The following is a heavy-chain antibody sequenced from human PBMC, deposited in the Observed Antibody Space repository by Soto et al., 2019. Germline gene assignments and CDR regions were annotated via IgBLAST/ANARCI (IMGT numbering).Heavy chain of an antibody. CDR2: ISAYNGNT. V-gene: IGHV1-18*01. D-gene: IGHD1-1*01. J-gene: IGHJ6*02. CDR3: AREQTGIHYYYYGMDV. Sequence: QVQLVQSGAEVKKPGASVKVSCKASGYTFTSYGISWVRQAPGQGLEWMGWISAYNGNTNYAQKLQGRVTMTTDTSTSTAYMELRSLRADDTAVYYCAREQTGIHYYYYGMDVWGQGTTVTVSS. CDR1: GYTFTSYG.